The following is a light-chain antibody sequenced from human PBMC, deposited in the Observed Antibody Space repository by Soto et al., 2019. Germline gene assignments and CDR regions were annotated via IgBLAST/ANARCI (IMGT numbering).Light chain of an antibody. CDR2: VNSDGSH. V-gene: IGLV4-69*01. J-gene: IGLJ3*02. CDR3: QTWGTGIQV. CDR1: SGHSSFA. Sequence: QPVLAQSPSASASLGASVKLTCTLSSGHSSFAIAWHQQQTEKGPRYLMNVNSDGSHNKGDGIPDRFSGSSSGAERYLTISSLQSEDEADYYCQTWGTGIQVFGGGTQLTVL.